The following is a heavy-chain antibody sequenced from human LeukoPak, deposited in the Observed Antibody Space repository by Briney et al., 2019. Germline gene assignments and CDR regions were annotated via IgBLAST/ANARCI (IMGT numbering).Heavy chain of an antibody. D-gene: IGHD3-22*01. CDR2: IYYSGST. CDR1: GGSISSGDYY. J-gene: IGHJ5*02. CDR3: AGVFGNSGYFGVPPNERLDP. Sequence: SETLSLTCTVSGGSISSGDYYWSWIRQPPGRGLEWIGYIYYSGSTYYNPSLKSRVTISVDTSKNQFSLKLSSVTAADTAVYFCAGVFGNSGYFGVPPNERLDPWGQGTLVTVSS. V-gene: IGHV4-30-4*08.